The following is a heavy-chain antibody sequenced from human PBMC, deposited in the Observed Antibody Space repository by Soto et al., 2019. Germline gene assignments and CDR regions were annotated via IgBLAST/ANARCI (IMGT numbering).Heavy chain of an antibody. CDR3: ARDKAHYDSSGWGRFDP. V-gene: IGHV3-30-3*01. Sequence: PWWSLRLSCSASGFTLSSYAMHWLRQVPGKGLEWVAVISYDGSNKYYADSVKGRFTISRDNSKNTLYLQMNSLRAEDTAVYYCARDKAHYDSSGWGRFDPWGQGTLVTVSS. D-gene: IGHD3-22*01. J-gene: IGHJ5*02. CDR2: ISYDGSNK. CDR1: GFTLSSYA.